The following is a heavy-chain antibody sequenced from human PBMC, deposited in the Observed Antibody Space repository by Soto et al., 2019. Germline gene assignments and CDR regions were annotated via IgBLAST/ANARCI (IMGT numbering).Heavy chain of an antibody. V-gene: IGHV3-7*01. D-gene: IGHD3-3*01. J-gene: IGHJ4*02. CDR2: IKQDGSEK. Sequence: EVQLVECGGGLVQPGGSLRLSCAASGFTFSSYWMSWVRQAPGKGLEWVANIKQDGSEKYYVDSVKGRFTISRDNAKNSLYLQMNSLRAEDTAVYYCARPLAPYYDFWSGYYTSFDYWGQGTLVTVSS. CDR3: ARPLAPYYDFWSGYYTSFDY. CDR1: GFTFSSYW.